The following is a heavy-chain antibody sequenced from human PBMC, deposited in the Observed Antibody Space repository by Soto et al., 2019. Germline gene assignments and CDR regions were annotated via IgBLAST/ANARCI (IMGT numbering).Heavy chain of an antibody. V-gene: IGHV4-34*01. CDR1: GGSFSGDH. Sequence: PSETLSLTCAVYGGSFSGDHWSWIRQPPGKGLEWIGEVNHSGSTNYNPSLKSRVTISVDTSKKQISLKLNSVTAADTAVYYCARRYCSSTSCLAGFDPWGRGTLVTV. D-gene: IGHD2-2*01. J-gene: IGHJ5*02. CDR3: ARRYCSSTSCLAGFDP. CDR2: VNHSGST.